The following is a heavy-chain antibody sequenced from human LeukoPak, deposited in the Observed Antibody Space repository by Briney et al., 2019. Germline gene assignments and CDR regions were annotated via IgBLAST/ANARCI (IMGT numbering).Heavy chain of an antibody. CDR1: GGSFSGYY. V-gene: IGHV4-34*01. J-gene: IGHJ4*02. CDR3: ARERSTWHNVDY. CDR2: INHSGST. Sequence: PSETLSLTCAVYGGSFSGYYWSWIRQPPGKGLEWIGEINHSGSTNYNPSLKSRVTISVDTSKNQFSLKLSSVTAADTAVYYCARERSTWHNVDYWGQGTLVTVSS. D-gene: IGHD2-21*01.